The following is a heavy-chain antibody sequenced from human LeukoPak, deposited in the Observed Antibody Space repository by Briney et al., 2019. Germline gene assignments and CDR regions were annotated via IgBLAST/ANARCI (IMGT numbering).Heavy chain of an antibody. CDR1: GDSINSGEHY. J-gene: IGHJ4*02. D-gene: IGHD2-15*01. CDR2: IYHSGTT. Sequence: ASETLSLTCTVSGDSINSGEHYWSWIRQSPGKGLEWIGHIYHSGTTYYNPSVKSRMTISVDTSKNQFSLNLRSVTAVDTAVYYCARVQYCSGGSCHNLRLFDQWGQGTLVTVSS. CDR3: ARVQYCSGGSCHNLRLFDQ. V-gene: IGHV4-30-4*08.